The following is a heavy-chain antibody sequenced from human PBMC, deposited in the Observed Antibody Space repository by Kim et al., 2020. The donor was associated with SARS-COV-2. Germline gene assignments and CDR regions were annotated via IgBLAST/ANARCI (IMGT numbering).Heavy chain of an antibody. CDR1: GFSFSNYA. V-gene: IGHV3-23*01. CDR3: AKDGGNYYDNTGSFYWYFDF. D-gene: IGHD3-22*01. J-gene: IGHJ2*01. CDR2: INGRGATT. Sequence: GGSLRLSCAVSGFSFSNYAMTWVRQPPGKGLEWVSGINGRGATTYYADSVKGRFTISRDNSKNTLYLQMNSLRAEDTAVYYCAKDGGNYYDNTGSFYWYFDFWGRGTLVTVSS.